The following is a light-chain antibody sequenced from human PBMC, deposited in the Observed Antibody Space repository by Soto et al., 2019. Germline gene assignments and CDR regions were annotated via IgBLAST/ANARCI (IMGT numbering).Light chain of an antibody. CDR1: SSDVGGYNY. CDR3: SSYTSSSTLDV. Sequence: QSALTQPASVSGSPGQSITISCTGTSSDVGGYNYVSWYQQYPGEAPKLIVYEVTNRPPGVSNRFSGSKSGNTASLTISGLQADDEADYYCSSYTSSSTLDVFGTGTKVTVL. J-gene: IGLJ1*01. CDR2: EVT. V-gene: IGLV2-14*01.